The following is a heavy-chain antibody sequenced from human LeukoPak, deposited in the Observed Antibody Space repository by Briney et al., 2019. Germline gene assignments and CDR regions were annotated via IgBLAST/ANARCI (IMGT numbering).Heavy chain of an antibody. V-gene: IGHV3-66*01. Sequence: PGGSLRLSCAASGVTVRGSYLSWVRQAPGTGLEWVSVIYTSGDTYYADSVKGRFTISRDSSKNTLYLQMNTLRTEDTAVYYCVRVRYSGSWFPVPNFDCWGQGALVTVSS. CDR3: VRVRYSGSWFPVPNFDC. D-gene: IGHD1-26*01. CDR2: IYTSGDT. CDR1: GVTVRGSY. J-gene: IGHJ4*02.